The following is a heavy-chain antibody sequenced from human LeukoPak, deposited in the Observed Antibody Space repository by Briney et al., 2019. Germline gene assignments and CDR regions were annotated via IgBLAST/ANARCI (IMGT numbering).Heavy chain of an antibody. CDR3: VKESGFMVAPNSAFDI. Sequence: AGGSLTLSCAASGFTFSSYAMSWVRQPPGKGLEWVSAISSRGHSTDYADSVKGRFTISRDNSKNTLYLQMSSLRAEDTAVYYCVKESGFMVAPNSAFDIWGQGTMVTVSS. J-gene: IGHJ3*02. CDR1: GFTFSSYA. CDR2: ISSRGHST. D-gene: IGHD4/OR15-4a*01. V-gene: IGHV3-23*01.